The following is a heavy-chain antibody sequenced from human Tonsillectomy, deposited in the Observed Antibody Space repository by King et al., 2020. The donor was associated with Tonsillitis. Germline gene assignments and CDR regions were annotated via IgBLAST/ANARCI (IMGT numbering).Heavy chain of an antibody. CDR2: IIPIFGTV. CDR1: GGTFNSYA. V-gene: IGHV1-69*01. J-gene: IGHJ2*01. CDR3: AIDNSRSDSNTWRHDWYLDL. D-gene: IGHD6-13*01. Sequence: QLVQSGAEVKKPGSSVKVSCKASGGTFNSYAISWVRQAPGQGLEWMGGIIPIFGTVNYAQKFQGRVTITADESTSTAYMDLRCLRSEDTAVYYCAIDNSRSDSNTWRHDWYLDLWGRGTLVTVFS.